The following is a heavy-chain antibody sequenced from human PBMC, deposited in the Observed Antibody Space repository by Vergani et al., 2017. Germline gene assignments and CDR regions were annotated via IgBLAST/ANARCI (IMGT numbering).Heavy chain of an antibody. CDR2: VDPEDGET. J-gene: IGHJ6*02. Sequence: EVQLVQSGAEVKKPGATMKISCKVSGYTFTDHYMHWVKQAPGKGLEWMGLVDPEDGETIYEEKFKGRVTIAADTSTDTAQLELSSVRSEDTAVYYCATPQTVTTGGMEVWGQGTTVIVSS. V-gene: IGHV1-69-2*01. CDR3: ATPQTVTTGGMEV. D-gene: IGHD4-17*01. CDR1: GYTFTDHY.